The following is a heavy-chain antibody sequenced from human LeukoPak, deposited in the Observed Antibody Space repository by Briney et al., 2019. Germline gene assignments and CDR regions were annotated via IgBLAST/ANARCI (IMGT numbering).Heavy chain of an antibody. CDR1: GFTFSSFA. J-gene: IGHJ4*02. CDR2: ISSRSSFR. V-gene: IGHV3-21*01. D-gene: IGHD4-17*01. CDR3: ARDMTTVTPLDY. Sequence: GGSLRLSCAASGFTFSSFAMSWVRQAPGKGLEWVSFISSRSSFRYYADSVKGRFTISRDNAKNSLYLQMNSLRAEDTAVYYCARDMTTVTPLDYWGQGTLVTVSS.